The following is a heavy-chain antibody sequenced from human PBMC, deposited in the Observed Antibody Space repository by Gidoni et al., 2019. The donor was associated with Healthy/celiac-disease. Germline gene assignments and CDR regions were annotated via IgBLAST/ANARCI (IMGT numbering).Heavy chain of an antibody. CDR2: IKSKTDGGTT. CDR3: TTGRGYDLAY. Sequence: EVQLVESGGGLVKPGGSLRLPCAASACTFSNAWISWVRQAPGTGLEWVGRIKSKTDGGTTDYAAPVKGRFTISRDDSKNTLYLQMNSLKTEDTAVYYCTTGRGYDLAYWGQGTLVTVSS. V-gene: IGHV3-15*01. J-gene: IGHJ4*02. CDR1: ACTFSNAW. D-gene: IGHD5-12*01.